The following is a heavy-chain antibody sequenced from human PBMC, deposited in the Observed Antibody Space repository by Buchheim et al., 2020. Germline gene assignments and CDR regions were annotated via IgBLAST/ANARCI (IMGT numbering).Heavy chain of an antibody. D-gene: IGHD3-10*01. CDR1: GFTFSASG. V-gene: IGHV3-30*18. J-gene: IGHJ6*02. CDR3: AKANYRYMDYFYGMDV. Sequence: VQLVESGGGVVQPGGSLRLSCAASGFTFSASGLYWVRQAPGKGLEWVAVISYDGRETYYADSVKGRFTVSRDDSKNTVFLQMNSLRGEDTAVYYCAKANYRYMDYFYGMDVWGQGTT. CDR2: ISYDGRET.